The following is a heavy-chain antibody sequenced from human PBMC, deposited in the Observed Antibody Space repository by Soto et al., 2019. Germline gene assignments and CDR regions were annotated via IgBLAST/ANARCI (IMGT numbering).Heavy chain of an antibody. CDR3: AKGTDYADLGNAEYFHP. CDR1: GFTFRSYG. J-gene: IGHJ1*01. D-gene: IGHD4-17*01. V-gene: IGHV3-30*18. CDR2: ISKDGAET. Sequence: GGSLRLSCAASGFTFRSYGIHWVRQAPGKGLEWVTLISKDGAETFYAQSVKGRFTSSRDNSQNKVFLQMHSLRPDDTALYFCAKGTDYADLGNAEYFHPWGQGTLVTVSS.